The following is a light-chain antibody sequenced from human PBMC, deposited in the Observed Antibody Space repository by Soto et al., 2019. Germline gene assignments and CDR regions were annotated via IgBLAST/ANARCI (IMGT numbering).Light chain of an antibody. CDR3: QQLNSYPLT. J-gene: IGKJ4*01. CDR1: QGISSY. CDR2: AAS. Sequence: IQLTQSPSSLSASVGDRVTITCRASQGISSYLAWYQQKPVKAPKLLIYAASTLQSAVPSRFSGSGSGTDFTLTISSLQPEDFATYYCQQLNSYPLTFGGGTKVEIK. V-gene: IGKV1-9*01.